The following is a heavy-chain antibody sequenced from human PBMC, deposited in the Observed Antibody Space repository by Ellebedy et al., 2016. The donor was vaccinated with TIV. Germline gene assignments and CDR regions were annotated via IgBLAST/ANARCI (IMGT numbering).Heavy chain of an antibody. CDR3: VKGAYPVPTVMAV. V-gene: IGHV3-30*02. D-gene: IGHD3-16*01. CDR2: IRSDGSNK. Sequence: GESLKISCAASGFTSSGMHWVRQAPGKGLEWVAFIRSDGSNKYYADSVKGRFTISRDYSENTLDLPMNSLRVEDTALYYCVKGAYPVPTVMAVWGQGTMVIVSS. J-gene: IGHJ6*02. CDR1: GFTSSG.